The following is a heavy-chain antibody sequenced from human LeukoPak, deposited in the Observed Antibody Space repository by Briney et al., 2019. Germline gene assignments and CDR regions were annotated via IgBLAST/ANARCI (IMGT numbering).Heavy chain of an antibody. V-gene: IGHV3-23*01. CDR1: GFTFSSYD. Sequence: GGSLRLSCAGPGFTFSSYDMTWVRQAPGKGLEWVSSISGSGGSTYYADSVRGRFTISRDNSKNTLYLQMNSLRAEDTAVYYCAKIYDSSGYYTPPFDYWGQGTLVTVSS. CDR2: ISGSGGST. D-gene: IGHD3-22*01. J-gene: IGHJ4*02. CDR3: AKIYDSSGYYTPPFDY.